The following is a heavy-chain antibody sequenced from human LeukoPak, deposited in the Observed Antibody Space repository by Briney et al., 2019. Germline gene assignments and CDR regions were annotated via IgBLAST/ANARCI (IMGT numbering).Heavy chain of an antibody. V-gene: IGHV1-2*02. CDR3: ARDLFRDYYDSSGYYRVPDY. Sequence: GASVKVSCKASGYTFTGYYMHWVRQAPGQGLEWIGWINPNSGGTNYAQKFQGRVTMTRDTSISTAYVELSRLRSDDTAVYYCARDLFRDYYDSSGYYRVPDYWGQGTLVTVSS. CDR2: INPNSGGT. D-gene: IGHD3-22*01. CDR1: GYTFTGYY. J-gene: IGHJ4*02.